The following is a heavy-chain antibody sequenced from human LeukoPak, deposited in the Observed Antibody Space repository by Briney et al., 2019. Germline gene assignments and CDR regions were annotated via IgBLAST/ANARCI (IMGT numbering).Heavy chain of an antibody. CDR2: IYYSGST. D-gene: IGHD5-12*01. V-gene: IGHV4-59*08. Sequence: PSETLSLTCTVSGGSISSYYWSWIRQPPGKGLEWIGYIYYSGSTNYNPSLKSRVTISVDTSKNQFSLNLSSVTAADTAVYYCARRMLIVTTHHDAFDIWGQGTMVTVSS. J-gene: IGHJ3*02. CDR3: ARRMLIVTTHHDAFDI. CDR1: GGSISSYY.